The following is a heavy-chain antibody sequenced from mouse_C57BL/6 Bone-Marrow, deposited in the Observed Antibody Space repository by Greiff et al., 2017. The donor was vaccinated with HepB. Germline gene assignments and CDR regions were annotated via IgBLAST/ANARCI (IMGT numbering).Heavy chain of an antibody. D-gene: IGHD2-4*01. V-gene: IGHV1-39*01. J-gene: IGHJ3*01. CDR2: INPNYGTT. CDR3: AEDDYDQGTWFAY. Sequence: VHVKQSGPELVKPGASVKISCKASGYSFTDYNMNWVKQSNGKSLEWIGVINPNYGTTSYNQKFKGKATLTVDQSSSTAYMQLNSLTSEDSAVYYCAEDDYDQGTWFAYWGQGTLVTVSA. CDR1: GYSFTDYN.